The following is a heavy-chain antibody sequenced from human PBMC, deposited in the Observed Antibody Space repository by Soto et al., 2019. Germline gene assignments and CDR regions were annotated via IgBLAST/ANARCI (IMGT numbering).Heavy chain of an antibody. J-gene: IGHJ4*02. Sequence: QVHLVQSGAEVKKPGASVKVSCKASGYTFTSYAIHWVRQAPGQRLEWMGWINAGNGNTEYSQKCQGRVTSTGDTAASTAYMGLSSLRSEHTAVYYCAAGSGATRTLVPFLNSWGQGTLVTVSS. CDR2: INAGNGNT. CDR3: AAGSGATRTLVPFLNS. V-gene: IGHV1-3*01. D-gene: IGHD2-15*01. CDR1: GYTFTSYA.